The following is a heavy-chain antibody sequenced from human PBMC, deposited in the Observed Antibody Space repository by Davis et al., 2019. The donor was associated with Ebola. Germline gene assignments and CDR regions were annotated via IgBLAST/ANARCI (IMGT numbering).Heavy chain of an antibody. Sequence: PGGSLRLSCAASGFTFNSYWMSWVRQAPGKGLEWMANIDQDGSEKNYVDSVKGRFTISRDNAKKSLYLQMNSLRAEDTAVYYCAREGGYWGQGTLVTVSS. D-gene: IGHD3-16*01. CDR2: IDQDGSEK. CDR3: AREGGY. J-gene: IGHJ4*02. V-gene: IGHV3-7*01. CDR1: GFTFNSYW.